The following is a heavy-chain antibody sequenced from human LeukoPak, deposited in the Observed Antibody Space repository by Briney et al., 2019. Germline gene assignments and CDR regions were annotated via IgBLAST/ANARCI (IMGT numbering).Heavy chain of an antibody. J-gene: IGHJ4*02. D-gene: IGHD6-13*01. CDR1: GFTYRIYW. Sequence: PGGPLRLSCAASGFTYRIYWMGWVRQAPGKGPEGVAKINQDGSEKYYVDSVKGRFTISRDNAKNSLYLQMNSLRAEDTAVYYCVMYSRADYWGQGTLVTVSS. V-gene: IGHV3-7*01. CDR2: INQDGSEK. CDR3: VMYSRADY.